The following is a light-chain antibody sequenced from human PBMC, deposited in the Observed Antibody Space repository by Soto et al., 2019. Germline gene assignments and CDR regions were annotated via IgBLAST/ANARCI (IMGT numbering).Light chain of an antibody. J-gene: IGLJ3*02. Sequence: QSVLTQPPSASGSPGQSVTISCTGTSSDVGGYNYVSWYQQHPGKAPKLMIYEVSKRPSGVPDRLSGYKSVNTSSLTVSGLEDEDEANYYCTSCAGGYVRLFGGGTKLTVL. CDR1: SSDVGGYNY. CDR2: EVS. CDR3: TSCAGGYVRL. V-gene: IGLV2-8*01.